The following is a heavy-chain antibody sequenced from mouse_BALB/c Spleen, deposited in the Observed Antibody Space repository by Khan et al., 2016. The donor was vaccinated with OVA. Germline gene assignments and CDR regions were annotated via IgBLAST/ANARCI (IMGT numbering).Heavy chain of an antibody. Sequence: VQLQQSGPDLVKPGASVKISCKASGYSFTVYYMTWVKQSHGKSPEWIGRVNPNNGDTNYNQNFKGKAILTVDKSSNTAYMELSSLTSEDSAVFYCARGYEFFPYWGQGTLVTVSA. D-gene: IGHD2-12*01. CDR3: ARGYEFFPY. V-gene: IGHV1-26*01. J-gene: IGHJ3*01. CDR1: GYSFTVYY. CDR2: VNPNNGDT.